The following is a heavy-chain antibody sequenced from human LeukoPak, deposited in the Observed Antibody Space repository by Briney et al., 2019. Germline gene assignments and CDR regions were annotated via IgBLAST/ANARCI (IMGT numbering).Heavy chain of an antibody. D-gene: IGHD4-17*01. CDR2: ISWNSGSI. J-gene: IGHJ4*02. Sequence: GGSLRLSCAASGFTFDDYAMHWVRQAPGKGLEWVSGISWNSGSIGYADSVKGRFTISRDNAKNSLYLQMNSLRAEDTALYYCAKDRSDGDYLFDYWGQGTLVTVSS. V-gene: IGHV3-9*01. CDR1: GFTFDDYA. CDR3: AKDRSDGDYLFDY.